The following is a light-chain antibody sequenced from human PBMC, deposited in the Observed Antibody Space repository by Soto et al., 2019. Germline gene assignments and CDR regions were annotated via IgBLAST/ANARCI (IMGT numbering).Light chain of an antibody. CDR2: EDN. V-gene: IGLV6-57*04. Sequence: NFMLTQPHSVSESPGKTVTISCTRSSGNIASNYVQWYQQRPGSAPTTVIYEDNQRPSGVPNRFSGSIDSSSNSASLTISGLQTEDEADYYCQSYDSNNPVVFGGGTKLTV. CDR1: SGNIASNY. J-gene: IGLJ2*01. CDR3: QSYDSNNPVV.